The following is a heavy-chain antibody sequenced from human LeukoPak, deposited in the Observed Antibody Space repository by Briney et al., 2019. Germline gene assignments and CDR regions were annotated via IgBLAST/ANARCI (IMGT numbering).Heavy chain of an antibody. V-gene: IGHV4-59*08. J-gene: IGHJ5*02. CDR1: GGSFSGYY. CDR2: IYYSGST. CDR3: ARHLGRFDP. Sequence: SETLSLTCAVYGGSFSGYYWSWIRQPPGKGLEWIGYIYYSGSTNYNPSLKSRVTISVDTSKNQFSLKLSSVTAADTAVYYCARHLGRFDPWGQGTLVTVSS.